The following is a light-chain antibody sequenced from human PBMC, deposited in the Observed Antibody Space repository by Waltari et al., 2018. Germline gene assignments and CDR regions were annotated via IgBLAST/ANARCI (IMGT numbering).Light chain of an antibody. CDR1: QNIDWY. Sequence: IEMTQSPSSLSASIGDRVTITCRASQNIDWYLNWYQQIPGKAPKLLISSISTLQSGVPSRFSGGGSGTDFTLTISNLQPEDFATYYCQQTYSTPPSITFGPGTKVEVK. CDR3: QQTYSTPPSIT. CDR2: SIS. V-gene: IGKV1-39*01. J-gene: IGKJ1*01.